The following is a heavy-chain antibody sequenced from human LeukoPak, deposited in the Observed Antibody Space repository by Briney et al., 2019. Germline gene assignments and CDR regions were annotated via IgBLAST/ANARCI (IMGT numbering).Heavy chain of an antibody. Sequence: GGSLRLSCAASGFTFSTYAVSWVRQAPGEGLEWVSAIGGSGGTTYYADSVKGRFTISRDNSKNTLYLQMNSLRAEDTAVYYCAKRDSSGCYYFDYWGQGTLVTVSS. CDR2: IGGSGGTT. J-gene: IGHJ4*02. CDR1: GFTFSTYA. CDR3: AKRDSSGCYYFDY. D-gene: IGHD3-22*01. V-gene: IGHV3-23*01.